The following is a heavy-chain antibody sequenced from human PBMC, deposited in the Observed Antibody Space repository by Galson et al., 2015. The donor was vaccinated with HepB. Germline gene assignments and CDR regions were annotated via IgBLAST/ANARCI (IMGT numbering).Heavy chain of an antibody. CDR2: IRYDGSNK. CDR1: GFTFSSYG. Sequence: SLRLSCAASGFTFSSYGMHWIRQAPGKGLEWVAFIRYDGSNKYYADSVKGRFTISRDNSKNTLYLQMNSLRAEDTAVYYCAKDRWELLPNYFDYWGQGTLVTVSS. J-gene: IGHJ4*02. D-gene: IGHD1-26*01. V-gene: IGHV3-30*02. CDR3: AKDRWELLPNYFDY.